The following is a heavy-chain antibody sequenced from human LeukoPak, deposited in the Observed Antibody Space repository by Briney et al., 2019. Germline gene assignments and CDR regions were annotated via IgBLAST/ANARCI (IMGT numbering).Heavy chain of an antibody. CDR2: INPNSGGT. V-gene: IGHV1-2*02. D-gene: IGHD2-21*01. CDR1: GYTFTGYY. J-gene: IGHJ3*02. CDR3: ARGLAGRRHKDYAFDI. Sequence: ASVKVSCKASGYTFTGYYMHWVRHAPGQGLEWMGWINPNSGGTNYAQKFQGRVTMTRDTSISTAYMELSRLRSDDTAVYYCARGLAGRRHKDYAFDIWGQGTMVTVSS.